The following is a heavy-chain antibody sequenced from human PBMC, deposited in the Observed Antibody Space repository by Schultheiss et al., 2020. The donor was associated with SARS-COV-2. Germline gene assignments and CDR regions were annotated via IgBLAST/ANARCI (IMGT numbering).Heavy chain of an antibody. V-gene: IGHV4-59*01. J-gene: IGHJ5*02. Sequence: SETLSLTCTVSGGSISSYYWSWIRQPPGKGLEWIGYIYYSGSTYYNPSLKSRVTISVDTSNNQFSLKLSSVTAADTAVYYCAREIDAIDSSGHWFDPWGQGTLVTVSS. CDR3: AREIDAIDSSGHWFDP. D-gene: IGHD3-22*01. CDR1: GGSISSYY. CDR2: IYYSGST.